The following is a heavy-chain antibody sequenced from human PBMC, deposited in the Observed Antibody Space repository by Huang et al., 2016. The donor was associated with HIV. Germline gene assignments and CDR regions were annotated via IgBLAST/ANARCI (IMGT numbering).Heavy chain of an antibody. Sequence: EVQLVESGGGLVQPGGSLRLSCVASEVSFSTYWMMWLRQVPGKGVEVVASIREDRGQKDYLDAVQGRFIISRDNPKNSLYLQMNNVRAEDAGVYYCACDPFIKAFDLWGQGTLVTVSS. V-gene: IGHV3-7*01. J-gene: IGHJ3*01. CDR2: IREDRGQK. CDR1: EVSFSTYW. CDR3: ACDPFIKAFDL.